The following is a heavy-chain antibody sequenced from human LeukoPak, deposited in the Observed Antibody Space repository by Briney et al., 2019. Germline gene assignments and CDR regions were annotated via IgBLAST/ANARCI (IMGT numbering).Heavy chain of an antibody. V-gene: IGHV3-74*01. J-gene: IGHJ4*02. D-gene: IGHD4-11*01. CDR2: INSDGSST. CDR1: GFTFSSYW. Sequence: PGGSLRLSCAASGFTFSSYWMHWVRQAPGKGLVWVSRINSDGSSTSYADSVKGRFTISRDKAKNTLYLQMNSLRAEDTAVYYCARVGDSNYGLDYWGQGTLVTVSS. CDR3: ARVGDSNYGLDY.